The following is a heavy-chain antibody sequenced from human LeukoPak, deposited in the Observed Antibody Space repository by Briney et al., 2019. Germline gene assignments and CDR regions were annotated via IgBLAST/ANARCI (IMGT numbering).Heavy chain of an antibody. J-gene: IGHJ4*02. CDR3: ASATDGSGRPLVY. V-gene: IGHV3-20*01. D-gene: IGHD3-10*01. CDR2: INWTGGST. CDR1: GFTFDDYG. Sequence: GGSLRLSCAASGFTFDDYGMSWVRQAPGKGLECVSGINWTGGSTGYADSVKGRFTICRDNAKNSLYLKMDSLRAQDTALFHCASATDGSGRPLVYWGQGTLVTV.